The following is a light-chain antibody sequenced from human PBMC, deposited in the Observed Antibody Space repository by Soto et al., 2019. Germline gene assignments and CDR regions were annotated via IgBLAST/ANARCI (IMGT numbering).Light chain of an antibody. Sequence: EVVLTQSPGTLSLSTGERATLSCRASQSVSSSYLAWYQQKPGQAPRLLIYGASSRATGIPDRFSGSGSGTEFALTISSLQSEDFAVYYCQQYKNWPPITFGQGTRLEIK. V-gene: IGKV3-20*01. CDR3: QQYKNWPPIT. J-gene: IGKJ5*01. CDR2: GAS. CDR1: QSVSSSY.